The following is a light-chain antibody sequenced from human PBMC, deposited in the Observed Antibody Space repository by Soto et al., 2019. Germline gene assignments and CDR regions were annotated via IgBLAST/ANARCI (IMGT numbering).Light chain of an antibody. J-gene: IGKJ1*01. V-gene: IGKV3-20*01. CDR2: GAS. Sequence: EIVLTQSPGTLSLSPGERATLSCRASQSVSSSYLAWYQQKPGQAPSLLIYGASSRATGIPDRFSGSGSGTDFTLTISRLEPEDFAVYYCQQYGSSPPWTF. CDR1: QSVSSSY. CDR3: QQYGSSPPWT.